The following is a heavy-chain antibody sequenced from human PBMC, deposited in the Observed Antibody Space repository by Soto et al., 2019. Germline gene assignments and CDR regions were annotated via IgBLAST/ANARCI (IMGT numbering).Heavy chain of an antibody. D-gene: IGHD1-26*01. CDR1: GFTFSNYA. CDR3: AKVYYSGTFPGAFDI. J-gene: IGHJ3*02. Sequence: GGSLRLSCAVSGFTFSNYAIHWVRQAPGKGLEWVSGISAGGSSTFYADSVKGRFTISRDNSMNTLYLHMNSLRAEDTAVYYCAKVYYSGTFPGAFDIWGQGTLVTVSS. CDR2: ISAGGSST. V-gene: IGHV3-23*01.